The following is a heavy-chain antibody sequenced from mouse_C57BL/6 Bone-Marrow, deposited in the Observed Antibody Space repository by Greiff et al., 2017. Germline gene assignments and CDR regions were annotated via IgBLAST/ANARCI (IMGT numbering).Heavy chain of an antibody. J-gene: IGHJ2*01. CDR2: ISSGSSTI. CDR1: GFTFSDYG. V-gene: IGHV5-17*01. Sequence: EVNVVEPGGGLVKPGGSLKLSCAASGFTFSDYGMHWVRQAPEQGLEWVAYISSGSSTIYYADTVKGRFTISRDNATNTLFLQMTRLRSEDTAMYYCAREGFDYWGQGTTLTVSS. CDR3: AREGFDY.